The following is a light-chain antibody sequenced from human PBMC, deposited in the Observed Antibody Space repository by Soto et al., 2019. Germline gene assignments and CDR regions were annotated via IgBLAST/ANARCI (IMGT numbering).Light chain of an antibody. CDR2: GAS. Sequence: IVLTHSPGTLSLSPGERATLSCRASQSVSSTYLAWYQQKPGQAPRLLIYGASSRATGIPDRFSWSGAGTDFTLTHSRLEPEDFAVYYCQQYGSSPLTFGPGTKVDIK. J-gene: IGKJ3*01. CDR1: QSVSSTY. CDR3: QQYGSSPLT. V-gene: IGKV3-20*01.